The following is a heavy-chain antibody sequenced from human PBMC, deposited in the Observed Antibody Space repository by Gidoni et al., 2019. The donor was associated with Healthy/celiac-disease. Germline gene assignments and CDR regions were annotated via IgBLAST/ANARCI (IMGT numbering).Heavy chain of an antibody. Sequence: EVQLVESGGGLVQPGRSLRLSCAASGFPFDDYAMHWVRHAPGKGLEWVSGISWNSGSIGYADSVKGRFTISRDNAKNSLYLQMNSLRAEDTALYYCAKDEGMEAVAGFDYWGQGTLVTVSS. J-gene: IGHJ4*02. V-gene: IGHV3-9*01. D-gene: IGHD6-19*01. CDR3: AKDEGMEAVAGFDY. CDR2: ISWNSGSI. CDR1: GFPFDDYA.